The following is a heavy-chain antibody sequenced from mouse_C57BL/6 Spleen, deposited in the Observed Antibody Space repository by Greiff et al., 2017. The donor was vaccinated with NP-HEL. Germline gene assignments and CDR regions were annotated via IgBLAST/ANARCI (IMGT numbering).Heavy chain of an antibody. J-gene: IGHJ1*03. Sequence: QVQLQQPGAELVRPGSSVKLSCKASGYTFTSYWMHWVKQRPIQGLEWIGNIDPSDSETHYNQKFKDKATLTVDKSSSTAYMQLSSLTSEDSAVYYCARSPYYYGSSPQYFDVWGTGTTVTVSS. CDR3: ARSPYYYGSSPQYFDV. CDR2: IDPSDSET. CDR1: GYTFTSYW. V-gene: IGHV1-52*01. D-gene: IGHD1-1*01.